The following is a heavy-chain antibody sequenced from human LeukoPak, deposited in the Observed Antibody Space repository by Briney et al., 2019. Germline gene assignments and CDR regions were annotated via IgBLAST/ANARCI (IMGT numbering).Heavy chain of an antibody. J-gene: IGHJ3*02. Sequence: PGGSLRLSCAASGFTFDDYGMSWVRQAPGKGLEWVSGINWDGGSTGYADSVKGRFTISRDNAKNSLYLQMNSLRVEDTALYYCARTKQQLVLDAFDIWGQGTMVTVPS. CDR2: INWDGGST. D-gene: IGHD6-13*01. V-gene: IGHV3-20*04. CDR3: ARTKQQLVLDAFDI. CDR1: GFTFDDYG.